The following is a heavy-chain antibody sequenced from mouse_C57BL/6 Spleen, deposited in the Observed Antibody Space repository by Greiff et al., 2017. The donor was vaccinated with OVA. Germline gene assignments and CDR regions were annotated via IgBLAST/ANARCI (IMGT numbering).Heavy chain of an antibody. CDR1: GYTFTSYW. Sequence: QVQLQQPGTELVKPGASVKLSCKASGYTFTSYWMHWVKQRPGQGLEWIGNINPSNGGTNYNEKVKSKATLPVDNSSSTAYMQLSSLTSEDSAVYYCARSQGAVVAFYWYFDVWGTGTTVTVSS. CDR2: INPSNGGT. V-gene: IGHV1-53*01. CDR3: ARSQGAVVAFYWYFDV. J-gene: IGHJ1*03. D-gene: IGHD1-1*01.